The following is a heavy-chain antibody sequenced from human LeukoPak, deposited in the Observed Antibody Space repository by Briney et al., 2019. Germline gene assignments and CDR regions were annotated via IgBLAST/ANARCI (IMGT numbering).Heavy chain of an antibody. Sequence: GGSLRLSCAASGFTFRSYAMSWVRQAPGKGLEWVSAISGSGSGVSTYYADSVKGRFTISRDNSKNTLYLQMNSLRAEDTAVYYCARDIVGATGDAFDIWGQGTMVTVSS. J-gene: IGHJ3*02. CDR2: ISGSGSGVST. CDR1: GFTFRSYA. D-gene: IGHD1-26*01. V-gene: IGHV3-23*01. CDR3: ARDIVGATGDAFDI.